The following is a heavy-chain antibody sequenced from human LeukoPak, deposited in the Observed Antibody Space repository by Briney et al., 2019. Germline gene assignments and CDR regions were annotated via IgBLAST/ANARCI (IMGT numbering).Heavy chain of an antibody. CDR2: IYYSGST. CDR1: GGSISSSSYY. Sequence: PSETLSLTCTVSGGSISSSSYYWGWIRQPPGKGLEWIGSIYYSGSTYYNPSLKSRVTISVDTSKNQFSLKLSSVTAADTAVYYCARDGDYYGSGSTSPFDYWGQGTLVTVSS. D-gene: IGHD3-10*01. CDR3: ARDGDYYGSGSTSPFDY. J-gene: IGHJ4*02. V-gene: IGHV4-39*07.